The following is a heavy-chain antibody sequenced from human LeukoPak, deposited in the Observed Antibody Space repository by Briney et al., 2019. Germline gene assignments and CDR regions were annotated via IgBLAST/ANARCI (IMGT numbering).Heavy chain of an antibody. J-gene: IGHJ3*02. CDR2: INPNSGGT. Sequence: ASVKVSCKASGYTFTGYYMHWVRQAPGQGLEWMGWINPNSGGTNYAQKFQGRVTMTRDTSTSTVYMELSSLRSEDTAVYYCARDRGTDAFDIWGQGTMVTVSS. D-gene: IGHD2-15*01. CDR3: ARDRGTDAFDI. CDR1: GYTFTGYY. V-gene: IGHV1-2*02.